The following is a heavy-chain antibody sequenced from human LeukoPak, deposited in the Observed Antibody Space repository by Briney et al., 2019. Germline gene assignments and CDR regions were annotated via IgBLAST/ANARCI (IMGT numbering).Heavy chain of an antibody. D-gene: IGHD6-13*01. V-gene: IGHV1-46*01. CDR3: ARVPPSIAAAGTDAFDI. J-gene: IGHJ3*02. CDR2: INPSGGST. Sequence: ASVKVSCKASGYTFTNYYMHWVRQAPGQGLEWMGIINPSGGSTSYAQKFQGRVTMTRDMSTSTVYMELSSLRSEDTAVYYCARVPPSIAAAGTDAFDIWGQGTMVTVSS. CDR1: GYTFTNYY.